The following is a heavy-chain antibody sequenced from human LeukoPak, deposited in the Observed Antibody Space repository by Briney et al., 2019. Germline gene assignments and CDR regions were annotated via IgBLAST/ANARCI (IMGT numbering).Heavy chain of an antibody. CDR3: ATFVGIVSGTYTVPGGLLV. V-gene: IGHV3-7*01. CDR2: IKHDGSEK. Sequence: PGGSLRLSCVASEFSPTNFWMTWVRRAPGRGLVWVANIKHDGSEKFYVDSVKGRVTISRDNAKNSLYLQMNSLRAEDTAVYYCATFVGIVSGTYTVPGGLLVWGKGTTVTVSS. D-gene: IGHD2-2*03. CDR1: EFSPTNFW. J-gene: IGHJ6*04.